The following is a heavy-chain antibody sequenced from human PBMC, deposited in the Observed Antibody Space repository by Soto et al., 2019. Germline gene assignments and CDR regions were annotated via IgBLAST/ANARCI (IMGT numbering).Heavy chain of an antibody. D-gene: IGHD1-1*01. J-gene: IGHJ4*02. Sequence: EVQLVESGGGLVQPGGSLRLSCAASGFTFSTYWMSWVRQAPGKGLEWVANIKQDGSERYYVDSVKGRFTISRDNAKNTLSLQMNSLRAEDTAVYYCATDSGTSDYWGQGTLVTVSS. CDR1: GFTFSTYW. V-gene: IGHV3-7*01. CDR2: IKQDGSER. CDR3: ATDSGTSDY.